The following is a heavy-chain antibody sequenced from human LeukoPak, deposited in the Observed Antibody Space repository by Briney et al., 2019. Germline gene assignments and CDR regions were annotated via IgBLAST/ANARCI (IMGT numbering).Heavy chain of an antibody. J-gene: IGHJ2*01. CDR2: INPNSGGT. D-gene: IGHD3/OR15-3a*01. CDR3: ARDGLVGALYWYFDL. Sequence: ASVKVSCKASGYTFTGYYMHWVRQAPGQGLEWMGRINPNSGGTNYAQKFQGRVTMTRDTSISTAYMELSRLRSDDTAVYYCARDGLVGALYWYFDLWGRGTLVTVSS. CDR1: GYTFTGYY. V-gene: IGHV1-2*06.